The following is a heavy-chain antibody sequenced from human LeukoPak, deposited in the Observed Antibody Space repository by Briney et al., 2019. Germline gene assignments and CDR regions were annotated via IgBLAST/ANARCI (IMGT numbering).Heavy chain of an antibody. J-gene: IGHJ3*02. D-gene: IGHD2-15*01. CDR1: GGSISDFY. CDR2: AYYSGST. V-gene: IGHV4-59*01. Sequence: PSETLSLTCTVSGGSISDFYWSWIRQSPGKGLEWIGYAYYSGSTNYNPSLKSRVTISVDVSKRQFSLKLSSVTAADTAVYYCARVLGYCSGGTCYGAFDIWGQGTMVTVSS. CDR3: ARVLGYCSGGTCYGAFDI.